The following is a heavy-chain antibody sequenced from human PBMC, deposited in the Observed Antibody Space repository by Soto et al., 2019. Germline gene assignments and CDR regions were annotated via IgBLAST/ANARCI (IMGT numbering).Heavy chain of an antibody. CDR2: MNPNSGNT. Sequence: ASVKVSCKASGYTFTSYDINWVRQATGLGLEWMGWMNPNSGNTGYAQKFQGRVTMTRNTSISTAYMELSSLRSEDTAVYYCARAEQMEWLLEIDYWGQGTLVTVSS. J-gene: IGHJ4*02. CDR1: GYTFTSYD. V-gene: IGHV1-8*01. D-gene: IGHD3-3*01. CDR3: ARAEQMEWLLEIDY.